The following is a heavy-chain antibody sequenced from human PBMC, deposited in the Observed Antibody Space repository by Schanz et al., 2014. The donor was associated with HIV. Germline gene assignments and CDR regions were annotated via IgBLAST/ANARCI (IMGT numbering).Heavy chain of an antibody. CDR2: ISGGSGST. CDR1: GFTFSSYG. CDR3: AKTSITLGMDV. V-gene: IGHV3-23*04. J-gene: IGHJ6*02. Sequence: VQLVESGGGVVQPGGSLRLSCAASGFTFSSYGMSWVRQAPGKGLEWVSSISGGSGSTFYADSVKGRFTISRVNSKNTLYLQMNSLRAEDTAIYYCAKTSITLGMDVWGQGTTVTVSS. D-gene: IGHD1-20*01.